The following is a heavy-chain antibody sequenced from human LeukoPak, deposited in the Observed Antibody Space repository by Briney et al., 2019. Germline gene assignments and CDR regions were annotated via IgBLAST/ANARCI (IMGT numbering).Heavy chain of an antibody. CDR1: GFTFTNYW. V-gene: IGHV3-74*01. CDR2: INDDGSRT. J-gene: IGHJ4*02. Sequence: PGGCLRLSCAASGFTFTNYWMYWVRQAPGKGLVWVSHINDDGSRTRYADSVKGRFTISRDNAKNTLYLQMNSLRAEDTAVYYCIRDWRNCGFDYWGQGSLVTVSS. D-gene: IGHD2-21*01. CDR3: IRDWRNCGFDY.